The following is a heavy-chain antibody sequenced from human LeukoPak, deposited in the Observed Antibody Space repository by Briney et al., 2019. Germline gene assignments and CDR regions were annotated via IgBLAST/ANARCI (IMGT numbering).Heavy chain of an antibody. CDR2: ISGAGGGT. CDR1: GFTFTDYA. Sequence: GGSLRLSCAVSGFTFTDYAMTWVRQAPGKGLEWVSGISGAGGGTYYADSVKGRFTISRDNSKNTLYLQMNSLRPEDTAVYYCAKAYWDTFGWYYFDYWGQGTLVSVSS. CDR3: AKAYWDTFGWYYFDY. D-gene: IGHD3-16*01. J-gene: IGHJ4*02. V-gene: IGHV3-23*01.